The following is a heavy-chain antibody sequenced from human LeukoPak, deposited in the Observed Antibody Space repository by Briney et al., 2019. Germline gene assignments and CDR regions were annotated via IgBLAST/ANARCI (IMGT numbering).Heavy chain of an antibody. CDR3: AKPGEPSNYYFDY. D-gene: IGHD2-21*01. J-gene: IGHJ4*02. Sequence: PGGSLRLSCTASGFTFSTYDMSWVRQAPGKGLEGVSTVRVNGRSTFYADSVKDRFTISRDNSKSTLYLQMSSLRAEDTALYYCAKPGEPSNYYFDYWGQGALVTVSS. CDR1: GFTFSTYD. V-gene: IGHV3-23*01. CDR2: VRVNGRST.